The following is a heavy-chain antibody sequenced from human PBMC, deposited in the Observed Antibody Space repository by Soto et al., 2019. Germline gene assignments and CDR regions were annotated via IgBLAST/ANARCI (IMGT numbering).Heavy chain of an antibody. Sequence: QVQLQQWGAGLLKPSETLSLTCAVYGGSFSGYYWTWIRQPPGTGLEWIGKINHSGSTNYNPSLKLRVTITVDTSKTQFYPKMTSVTSADTSVYYCARDKITGLFDYWGQGTLVTVSS. D-gene: IGHD2-8*02. V-gene: IGHV4-34*01. CDR3: ARDKITGLFDY. CDR1: GGSFSGYY. J-gene: IGHJ4*02. CDR2: INHSGST.